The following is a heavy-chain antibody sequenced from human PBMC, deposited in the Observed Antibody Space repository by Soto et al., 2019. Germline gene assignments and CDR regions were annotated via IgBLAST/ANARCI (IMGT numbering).Heavy chain of an antibody. Sequence: EVQLLESGGGLVQPGGSLRLSCAASGFTFSSYAMSWVRQAPGXXXXXVSAIXGXXXXTYYADSVKGRFTISRDNSXXXXXLXXXXXXXXXXXXXXXXXXXXXXXXXXXXXXXXXXGYYXDYWGQGTLVTVSS. CDR2: IXGXXXXT. J-gene: IGHJ4*02. CDR3: XXXXXXXXXXXXXXXXXXXGYYXDY. V-gene: IGHV3-23*01. CDR1: GFTFSSYA.